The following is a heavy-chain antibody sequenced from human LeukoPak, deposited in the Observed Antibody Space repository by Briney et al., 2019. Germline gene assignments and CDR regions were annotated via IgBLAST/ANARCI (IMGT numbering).Heavy chain of an antibody. CDR3: AIATNFDWLFD. CDR1: GYTFTSYD. J-gene: IGHJ4*02. CDR2: MNPNSGNT. V-gene: IGHV1-8*03. Sequence: ASVKISCKAAGYTFTSYDINWERQATGQGLEWMGWMNPNSGNTGYAQKFQGRVTITRNTSISTAYMELSGLRSGDTAVYYCAIATNFDWLFDWGQGTLVTASS. D-gene: IGHD3-9*01.